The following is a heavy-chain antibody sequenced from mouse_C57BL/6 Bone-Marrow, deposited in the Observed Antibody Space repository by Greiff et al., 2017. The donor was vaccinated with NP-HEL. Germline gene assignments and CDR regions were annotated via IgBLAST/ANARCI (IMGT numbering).Heavy chain of an antibody. J-gene: IGHJ1*03. CDR3: ARPYYDYHWYFDV. Sequence: QVQLQQSGPELVKPGASVKISCKASGYAFSSSWMNWVKQRPGKGLEWIGRIYPGDGDTNYNGKFKGKGTLTADKSSSTAYMQLSSLTSEDSAVYFCARPYYDYHWYFDVWGTGTTVTVAS. D-gene: IGHD2-4*01. V-gene: IGHV1-82*01. CDR1: GYAFSSSW. CDR2: IYPGDGDT.